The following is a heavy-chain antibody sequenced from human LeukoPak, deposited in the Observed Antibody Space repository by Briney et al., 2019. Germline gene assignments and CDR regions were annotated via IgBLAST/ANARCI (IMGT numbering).Heavy chain of an antibody. Sequence: SETLSLTCTVSGGSISSYYWSWTRQPPGKGLEWIGYISYSGSTNYNPSLKSRVTISVDTSKNQFSLKLSSVTAADTAVYYCAREFNLDYWGQGTLVTVSS. V-gene: IGHV4-59*01. D-gene: IGHD1-14*01. CDR2: ISYSGST. CDR1: GGSISSYY. J-gene: IGHJ4*02. CDR3: AREFNLDY.